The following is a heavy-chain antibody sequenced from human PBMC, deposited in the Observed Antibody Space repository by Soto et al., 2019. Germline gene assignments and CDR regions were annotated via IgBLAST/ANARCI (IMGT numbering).Heavy chain of an antibody. J-gene: IGHJ4*02. Sequence: SETLSLTCTVSGGSISSGSYYWSWIRQHPGKGLEWIGYIYYTGSTYYNPSLKSRVTISLDTSTNQFSLKLSSVTAADTAVYYCARCRSRDSSGYTLDCWGQGTLVTVCS. CDR1: GGSISSGSYY. V-gene: IGHV4-31*03. CDR2: IYYTGST. D-gene: IGHD3-22*01. CDR3: ARCRSRDSSGYTLDC.